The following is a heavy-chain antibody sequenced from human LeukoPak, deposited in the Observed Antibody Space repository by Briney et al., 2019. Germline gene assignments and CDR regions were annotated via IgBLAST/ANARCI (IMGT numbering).Heavy chain of an antibody. J-gene: IGHJ4*02. V-gene: IGHV3-30-3*01. Sequence: GRSLRLSCAASGFTFSSYAMHWVRQAPGKGLEWVAVISYDGSNKYYADSVKGRFTISRDNSKNTLYLQMNSLRAEDTAVYYCAITMYYYDSNGYYSFDYWGQGTLVTVSS. CDR3: AITMYYYDSNGYYSFDY. D-gene: IGHD3-22*01. CDR2: ISYDGSNK. CDR1: GFTFSSYA.